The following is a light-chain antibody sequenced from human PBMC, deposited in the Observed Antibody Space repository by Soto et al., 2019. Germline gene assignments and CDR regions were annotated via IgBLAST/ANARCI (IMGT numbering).Light chain of an antibody. V-gene: IGKV1-39*01. Sequence: DIQMTQSPSSLSASVGDRVTITCRASQSISTNLCWYQQRPGKAPKVLIYAAYNLQSGVPSRFSASGSGTEFTLTIATLQSVDSAAYCCQQRYNTPLSYGGGTTLELK. J-gene: IGKJ4*01. CDR3: QQRYNTPLS. CDR1: QSISTN. CDR2: AAY.